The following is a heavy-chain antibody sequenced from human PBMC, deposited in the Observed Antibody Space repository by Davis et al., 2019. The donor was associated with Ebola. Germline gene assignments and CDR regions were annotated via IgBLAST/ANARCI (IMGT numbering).Heavy chain of an antibody. V-gene: IGHV3-21*01. Sequence: PGGSLRLSCAASGFTFSSYSMNWVRQAPGKGLEWVSSISSSSSYIYYADSVKGRFTISRDNAKNSLYLQMNSLRAEDTAVYYCARDELLEPRGGFDPWGQGTLVTVSS. J-gene: IGHJ5*02. CDR1: GFTFSSYS. D-gene: IGHD3-3*01. CDR3: ARDELLEPRGGFDP. CDR2: ISSSSSYI.